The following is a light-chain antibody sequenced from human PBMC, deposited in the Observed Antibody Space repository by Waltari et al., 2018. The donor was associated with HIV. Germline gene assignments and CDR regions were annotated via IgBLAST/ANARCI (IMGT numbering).Light chain of an antibody. CDR2: GAS. Sequence: EIVLTQSPGTLSLSPAARATLSCRASQSVSSSYLAWYQQKPGQAPRLPIYGASSRATGIPDRFSGSGSGTDFTLTISRLEPEDFAVYYCQQYGSSRWTFGQGTKVEIK. V-gene: IGKV3-20*01. J-gene: IGKJ1*01. CDR3: QQYGSSRWT. CDR1: QSVSSSY.